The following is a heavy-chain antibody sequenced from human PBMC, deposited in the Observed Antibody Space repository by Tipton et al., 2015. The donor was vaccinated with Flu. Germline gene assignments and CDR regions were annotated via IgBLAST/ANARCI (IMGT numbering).Heavy chain of an antibody. CDR1: GYTFTSYG. V-gene: IGHV1-18*04. CDR3: ATAWLPFSSGAESHDP. J-gene: IGHJ5*02. D-gene: IGHD5-24*01. CDR2: ISDYTGNT. Sequence: QLVQSGAEVKKPGASVKVSCKASGYTFTSYGISWVQQAPGQGLEWMGWISDYTGNTNYAQKFQGRVTMTTDTSTSTAYMELRSLTSDDTAVYYCATAWLPFSSGAESHDPWGQGTLVTVSS.